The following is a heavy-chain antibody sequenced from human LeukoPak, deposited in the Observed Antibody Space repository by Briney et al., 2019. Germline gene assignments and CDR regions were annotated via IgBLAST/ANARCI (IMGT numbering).Heavy chain of an antibody. Sequence: GGSLRLSCAASGFTFSSYGMHWVRQAPGKGLEWVAFIRYDGSNKYSADSVKGRFTISRDNAKNSLYLQMNSLRAEDTAVYYCAKEGLELRENAFDIWGQGTMVTVSS. CDR1: GFTFSSYG. CDR2: IRYDGSNK. V-gene: IGHV3-30*02. CDR3: AKEGLELRENAFDI. J-gene: IGHJ3*02. D-gene: IGHD1-7*01.